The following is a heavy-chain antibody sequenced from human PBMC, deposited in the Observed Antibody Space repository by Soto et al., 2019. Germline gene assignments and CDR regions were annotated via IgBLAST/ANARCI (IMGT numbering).Heavy chain of an antibody. CDR1: GFSLTTTGVG. CDR2: IYWDDDK. Sequence: QITLKESGPTLVKPTQTLTLTCTFSGFSLTTTGVGVGWIRQPPGKALEWLAIIYWDDDKRYSPSLKSRLTITKDTSKNQVVLTMTNMDTVDTATYFCAHRAVLCSGGTCYSHPFDFWGQGTLVTVSS. V-gene: IGHV2-5*02. D-gene: IGHD2-15*01. CDR3: AHRAVLCSGGTCYSHPFDF. J-gene: IGHJ4*02.